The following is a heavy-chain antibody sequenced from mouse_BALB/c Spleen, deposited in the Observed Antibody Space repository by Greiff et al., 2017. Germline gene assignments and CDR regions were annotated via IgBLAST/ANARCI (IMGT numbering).Heavy chain of an antibody. CDR1: GYTFTSYY. CDR2: IYPGNVNT. Sequence: QVQLQQSGPELVKPGASVRISCKASGYTFTSYYIHWVKQRPGQGLEWIGWIYPGNVNTKYNEKFKGKATLTADKSSSTAYMQLSSLTSEDSAVYFCARESYGYRDYWGQGTTLTVSS. V-gene: IGHV1S56*01. J-gene: IGHJ2*01. CDR3: ARESYGYRDY. D-gene: IGHD1-2*01.